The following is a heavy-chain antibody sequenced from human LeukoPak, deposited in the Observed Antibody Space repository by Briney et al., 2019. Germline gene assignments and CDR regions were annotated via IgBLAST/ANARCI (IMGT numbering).Heavy chain of an antibody. CDR2: MSPNSGDT. V-gene: IGHV1-8*01. CDR1: GYTFTSYD. CDR3: ARGPPNWGYDY. J-gene: IGHJ4*02. D-gene: IGHD7-27*01. Sequence: ASVKVSCKASGYTFTSYDFNWVRQATGQRPEWMGWMSPNSGDTGYAQKFQGRVTMTRNTSISTAYMELSSLRSDDTAVYYRARGPPNWGYDYWGPGTLVTVSS.